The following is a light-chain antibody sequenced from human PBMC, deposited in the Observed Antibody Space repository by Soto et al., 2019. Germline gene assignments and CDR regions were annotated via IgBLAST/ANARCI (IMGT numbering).Light chain of an antibody. CDR1: QSVSSY. V-gene: IGKV3-11*01. Sequence: EIVLTQSPVTLSLSPGARATLSCSASQSVSSYLAWYHQNPGQAPRLLIYDASNRATGIPARFSGSGSGTDFTLTISSLEPEDFAVYYCQQRSNWQVTFGQGTRLEIK. CDR3: QQRSNWQVT. CDR2: DAS. J-gene: IGKJ5*01.